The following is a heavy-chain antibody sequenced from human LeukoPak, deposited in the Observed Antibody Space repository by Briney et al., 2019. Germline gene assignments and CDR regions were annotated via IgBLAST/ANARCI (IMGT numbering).Heavy chain of an antibody. V-gene: IGHV4-39*07. D-gene: IGHD2/OR15-2a*01. CDR3: ARTYCDSITCYRFDN. J-gene: IGHJ4*02. Sequence: SETLSLTCTVSGGSISSSSYYWGWIRQPPGKGLEWIGSIYYSGSTYYNPSLKSRVTISVDTSKNQFSLELKSVTAADAAVYYCARTYCDSITCYRFDNWGQGILITVSS. CDR1: GGSISSSSYY. CDR2: IYYSGST.